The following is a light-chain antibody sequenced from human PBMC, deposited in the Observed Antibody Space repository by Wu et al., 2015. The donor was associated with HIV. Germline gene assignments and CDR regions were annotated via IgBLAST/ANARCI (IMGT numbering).Light chain of an antibody. V-gene: IGKV3-20*01. CDR2: GTS. J-gene: IGKJ4*01. CDR3: QHYGTSPQVT. Sequence: ETLLTQSPGTLSLSPGERATLSCRASQTVSNSDLAWYQQRPGQAPRLLIYGTSSRTTGVPDRFSGSGSGTDFTLTINRLDTEDFAVYYCQHYGTSPQVTFGGGTKVEIK. CDR1: QTVSNSD.